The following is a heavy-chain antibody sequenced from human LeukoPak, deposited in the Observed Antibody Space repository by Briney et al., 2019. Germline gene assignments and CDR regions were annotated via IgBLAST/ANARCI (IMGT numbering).Heavy chain of an antibody. V-gene: IGHV3-7*01. D-gene: IGHD3-22*01. J-gene: IGHJ4*02. CDR3: ARAPPYYYDSSGYYGYFDY. CDR1: GFTFSSYW. Sequence: GGSLRLSCAASGFTFSSYWMSWVRQAPGKGLEWVANIKQDGSEKYYVDSVKGRLTISRDNAKNSLYLQMNSLRAEDTAVYYCARAPPYYYDSSGYYGYFDYWGQGTLVTVSS. CDR2: IKQDGSEK.